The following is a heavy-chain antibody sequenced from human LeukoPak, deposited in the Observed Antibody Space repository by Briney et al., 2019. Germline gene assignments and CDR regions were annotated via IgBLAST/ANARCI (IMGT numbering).Heavy chain of an antibody. J-gene: IGHJ4*02. CDR2: ISSSSSYI. CDR3: ARDQPRITRTNRPIDY. D-gene: IGHD1-20*01. V-gene: IGHV3-21*01. Sequence: KPGGSLRLSCAASGFTFSSYSMNWVRQAPGKGLEWVSSISSSSSYIYYADSVKGRFTISRDNAKNSLYLQMNSLRAEDTAVYYCARDQPRITRTNRPIDYWGQGTLVTVSS. CDR1: GFTFSSYS.